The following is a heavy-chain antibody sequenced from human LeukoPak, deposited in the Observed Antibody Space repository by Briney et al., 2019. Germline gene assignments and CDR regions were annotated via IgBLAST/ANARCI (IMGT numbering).Heavy chain of an antibody. CDR1: GYTFTGYY. D-gene: IGHD5-18*01. J-gene: IGHJ4*02. CDR2: INPSSDGT. CDR3: AGRPDTSMVAIFDY. Sequence: EASVKVSCKASGYTFTGYYVHWVRQAPGQGLEWMGWINPSSDGTNYAQKFQGRVTMTGDTSISTAYMELSRLSSDDTAVYFCAGRPDTSMVAIFDYWGQGTLVTISS. V-gene: IGHV1-2*02.